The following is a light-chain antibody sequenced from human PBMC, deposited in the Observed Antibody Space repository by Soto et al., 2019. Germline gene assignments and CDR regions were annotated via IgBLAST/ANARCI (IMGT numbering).Light chain of an antibody. Sequence: AIQMTQSPSSLSASVGDRVTITCRASQGIRYDLGWYQQKPGKAPKLLIYSASSLERGVPSRFSGSGYGTDFTLTISSLQPEDFATYYCLQDYNYPWTFGQGTNVEIK. CDR1: QGIRYD. V-gene: IGKV1-6*01. CDR2: SAS. J-gene: IGKJ1*01. CDR3: LQDYNYPWT.